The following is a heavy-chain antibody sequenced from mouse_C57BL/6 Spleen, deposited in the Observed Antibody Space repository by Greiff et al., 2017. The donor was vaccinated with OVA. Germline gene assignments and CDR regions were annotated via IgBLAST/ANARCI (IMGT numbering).Heavy chain of an antibody. J-gene: IGHJ4*01. V-gene: IGHV5-17*01. CDR1: GFTFSDYG. Sequence: DVHLVESGGGLVKPGGSLKLSCAASGFTFSDYGMHWVRQAPEKGLEWVAYISSGSSTIYYADTVKGRFTISRDNAKNTLFLQMTSLRSEDTAMYYCARPDITTVVAKGDYYAMDYWGQGTSVTVSS. D-gene: IGHD1-1*01. CDR3: ARPDITTVVAKGDYYAMDY. CDR2: ISSGSSTI.